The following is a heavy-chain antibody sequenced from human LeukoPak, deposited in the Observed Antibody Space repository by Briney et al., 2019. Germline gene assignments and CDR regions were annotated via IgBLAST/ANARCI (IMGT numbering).Heavy chain of an antibody. D-gene: IGHD3-16*01. CDR2: IYYRGST. V-gene: IGHV4-31*03. CDR3: ARDRLWESPGWFDP. Sequence: SETLSLTCTVSGGSISSGGYYWSWIRQHPGKGLEWIGYIYYRGSTYYNPSLKSRVTISVDTSKNQFSLKLSSVTAADTAVYYCARDRLWESPGWFDPWGQGTLVTVSS. CDR1: GGSISSGGYY. J-gene: IGHJ5*02.